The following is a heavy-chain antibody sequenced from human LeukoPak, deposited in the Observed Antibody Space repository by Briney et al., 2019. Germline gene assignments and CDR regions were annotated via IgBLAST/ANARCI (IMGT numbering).Heavy chain of an antibody. J-gene: IGHJ4*02. D-gene: IGHD2-2*01. V-gene: IGHV5-51*01. CDR3: ALGLGYGGSTSFQLVDY. Sequence: AESLMISCKGSGYSFTSYWIGWVRQMPGRGLEWMGIVYRGDSDTRYSPSFQGQVTISADKSNGTAYLQWSSLKASDTAMYYCALGLGYGGSTSFQLVDYWGQGTRISVSS. CDR2: VYRGDSDT. CDR1: GYSFTSYW.